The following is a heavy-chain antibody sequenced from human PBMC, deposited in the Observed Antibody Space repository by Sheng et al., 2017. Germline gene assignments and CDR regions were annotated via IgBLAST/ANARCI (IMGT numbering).Heavy chain of an antibody. CDR3: ARDLRVATIGGYYYYGMDV. CDR2: IYSGGST. CDR1: GFTVSSNH. Sequence: EVQLVDSGGGLIQPGGSLRLSCAASGFTVSSNHMSWVRQAPGKGLEWISVIYSGGSTYYADSVKGRFTISRDNSKNTLYLQMNSLRAEDTAVYYCARDLRVATIGGYYYYGMDVWDQGP. V-gene: IGHV3-53*01. J-gene: IGHJ6*02. D-gene: IGHD5-12*01.